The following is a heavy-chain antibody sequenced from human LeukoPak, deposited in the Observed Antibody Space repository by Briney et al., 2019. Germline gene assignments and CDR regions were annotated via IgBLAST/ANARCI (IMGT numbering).Heavy chain of an antibody. V-gene: IGHV4-4*07. D-gene: IGHD3-22*01. CDR2: IYRSGST. Sequence: SETLSLTCTVSGYSISSGYYWSWIRQPAGKGLEWIGRIYRSGSTNYNPSLKSRVTMSVDTSKNQFSLKLSSVTAADTAVYYCARANSYDSSGHYYESDYWGQGTLVTVSS. CDR3: ARANSYDSSGHYYESDY. J-gene: IGHJ4*02. CDR1: GYSISSGYY.